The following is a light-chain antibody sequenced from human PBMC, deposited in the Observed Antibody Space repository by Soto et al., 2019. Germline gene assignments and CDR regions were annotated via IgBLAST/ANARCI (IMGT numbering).Light chain of an antibody. CDR2: GAS. J-gene: IGKJ5*01. V-gene: IGKV3D-15*01. CDR1: QSVSSN. Sequence: EMVMTPSPATLSVSPVERVTLSCRASQSVSSNLAWYQQKPGQAPRLLIYGASTRATGIPARFSGSGSGTDFTLTISSLEPEDFAVYYCQQRNNWPPITFGQGTRLEIK. CDR3: QQRNNWPPIT.